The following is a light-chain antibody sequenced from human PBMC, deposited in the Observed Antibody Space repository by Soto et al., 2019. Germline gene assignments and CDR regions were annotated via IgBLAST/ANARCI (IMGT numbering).Light chain of an antibody. V-gene: IGKV3-11*01. Sequence: EIVLTQSPATLSSSPGERATLSCWASQSFSSYLPWYQQKPGQAPRHLIYDASKRATGIPARFSGRGSGTDCTLTLTTLEHDDFAVYYCQQRSNWPPVITFGQGTRLEIK. J-gene: IGKJ5*01. CDR2: DAS. CDR1: QSFSSY. CDR3: QQRSNWPPVIT.